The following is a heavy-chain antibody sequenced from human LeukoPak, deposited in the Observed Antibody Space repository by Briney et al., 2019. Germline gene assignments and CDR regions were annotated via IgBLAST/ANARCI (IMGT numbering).Heavy chain of an antibody. CDR1: GFTFSSYA. V-gene: IGHV3-30-3*01. CDR2: ISYDGSNK. D-gene: IGHD3-22*01. Sequence: PGRSLRLSCAASGFTFSSYAMPWVRQAPGKGLEWVAVISYDGSNKYYADSVKGRFTISRDNSKNTLYLQMNSLRAEDTAVYYCAKGRDDSSGYKAFDIWGQGTMVTVSS. CDR3: AKGRDDSSGYKAFDI. J-gene: IGHJ3*02.